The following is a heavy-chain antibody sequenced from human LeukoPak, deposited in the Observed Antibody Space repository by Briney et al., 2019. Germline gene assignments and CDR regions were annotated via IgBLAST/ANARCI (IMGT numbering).Heavy chain of an antibody. CDR2: IYRIGST. V-gene: IGHV4-39*01. CDR3: ARPRRNLYSSGYYGYFDY. Sequence: SETLSLICTVSGGSISSSSYYWGWIRQPPGKGLEWIESIYRIGSTYYNPSLKSRVTISVDTSKNQFSLKLSSVTAADTAVYSGARPRRNLYSSGYYGYFDYWGPGTLVTVSS. J-gene: IGHJ4*02. CDR1: GGSISSSSYY. D-gene: IGHD3-22*01.